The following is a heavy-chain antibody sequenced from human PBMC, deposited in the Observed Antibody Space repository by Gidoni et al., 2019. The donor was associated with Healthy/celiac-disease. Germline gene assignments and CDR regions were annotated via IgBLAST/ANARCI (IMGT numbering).Heavy chain of an antibody. J-gene: IGHJ3*02. CDR1: GFTFSSYA. CDR3: AREGGSSGSRDAFDI. Sequence: QVQLVESGGGVVQPGRSLRLSCAASGFTFSSYAMHWVRQAPGKGLEWVAVISYDGSNKYYADSVKGRFTISRDNSKNTLYLQMNSLRAEDTAVYYCAREGGSSGSRDAFDIWGQGTMVTVSS. D-gene: IGHD3-22*01. V-gene: IGHV3-30*01. CDR2: ISYDGSNK.